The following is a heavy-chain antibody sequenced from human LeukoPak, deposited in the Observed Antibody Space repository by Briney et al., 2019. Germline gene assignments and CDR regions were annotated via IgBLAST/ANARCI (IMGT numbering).Heavy chain of an antibody. CDR3: ARDVRRGWHSGYGGLDY. D-gene: IGHD5-12*01. Sequence: PGRSLRLSCAASGFTFSSYGMHWVRQAPGKGLEWVAVIWYDGSNKYYADSVRGRFTISRDNSKNTLYLQMNSLRAEDTAVYYCARDVRRGWHSGYGGLDYWGQGTLVTVSS. CDR1: GFTFSSYG. V-gene: IGHV3-33*01. J-gene: IGHJ4*02. CDR2: IWYDGSNK.